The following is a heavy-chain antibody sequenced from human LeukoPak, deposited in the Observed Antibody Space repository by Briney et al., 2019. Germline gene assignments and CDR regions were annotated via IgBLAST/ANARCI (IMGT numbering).Heavy chain of an antibody. J-gene: IGHJ4*02. CDR1: GGSVNNHY. CDR3: AKGLVSEYRGDDLENYFDS. V-gene: IGHV4-4*07. D-gene: IGHD5-12*01. CDR2: IDTSGHT. Sequence: PSETLSLTCTVSGGSVNNHYWSWLRQSAEKGLEWIGRIDTSGHTRSHPSLRSRLRMSVDTSKNQFSLRLDSVTAADTAVYYCAKGLVSEYRGDDLENYFDSWGQGTRVTVSS.